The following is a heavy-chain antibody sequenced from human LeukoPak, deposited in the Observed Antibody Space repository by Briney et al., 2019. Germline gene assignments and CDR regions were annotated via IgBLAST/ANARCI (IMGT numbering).Heavy chain of an antibody. J-gene: IGHJ4*02. CDR2: INPNSGGT. CDR3: ARVKAYGGAGDFDY. CDR1: GYTFTAYY. V-gene: IGHV1-2*02. Sequence: ASVKVSCKASGYTFTAYYIHWVRQAPGQRLEWMGWINPNSGGTNSAQKFQARVTMTRDTSISTAYMELSRLTSDDTAVYFCARVKAYGGAGDFDYWGPGTVVTVSS. D-gene: IGHD3-10*01.